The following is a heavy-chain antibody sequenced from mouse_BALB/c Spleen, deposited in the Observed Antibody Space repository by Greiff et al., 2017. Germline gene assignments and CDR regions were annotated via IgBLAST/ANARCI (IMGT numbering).Heavy chain of an antibody. J-gene: IGHJ4*01. Sequence: EVKLMESGPGLVKPSQTVSLTCTVTGISITTGNYRWSWIRQFPGNKLEWIGYIYYSGTITYNPSLTSRTTITRDTSKNQFFLEMNSLTAEDTATYYCARDHYYGYGAMDYWGQGTSVTVSS. V-gene: IGHV3-5*02. D-gene: IGHD1-2*01. CDR1: GISITTGNYR. CDR3: ARDHYYGYGAMDY. CDR2: IYYSGTI.